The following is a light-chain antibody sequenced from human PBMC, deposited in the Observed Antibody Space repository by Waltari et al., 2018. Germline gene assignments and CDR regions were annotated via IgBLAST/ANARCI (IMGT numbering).Light chain of an antibody. CDR1: QGISND. CDR3: QHYYNSPHK. CDR2: EAS. V-gene: IGKV1-27*01. Sequence: VGDRVTITCRASQGISNDLAWYQQKPGEIPKLLIFEASSLQSGIPSRFSGSGSGTDFTLTISSLQSEDLGTYYCQHYYNSPHKFGQGTKVEVK. J-gene: IGKJ2*01.